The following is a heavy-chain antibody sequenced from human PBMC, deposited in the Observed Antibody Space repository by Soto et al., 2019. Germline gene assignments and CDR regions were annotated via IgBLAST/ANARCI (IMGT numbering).Heavy chain of an antibody. CDR2: INSDGSST. J-gene: IGHJ6*02. V-gene: IGHV3-74*01. CDR3: ARARNYSSGWYGNYYYYYGMDV. D-gene: IGHD6-19*01. Sequence: GGSLRLSCAASGFTFSSYWMHWVRQAPGKGLVWVSRINSDGSSTSYADSVKGRFTISRDNAKNTLYLQMNSLRAEDTAVYYCARARNYSSGWYGNYYYYYGMDVWGQGTTVTVSS. CDR1: GFTFSSYW.